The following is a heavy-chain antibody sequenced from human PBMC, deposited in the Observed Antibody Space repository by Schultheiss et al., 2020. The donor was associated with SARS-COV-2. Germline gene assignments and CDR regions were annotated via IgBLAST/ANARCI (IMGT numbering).Heavy chain of an antibody. CDR3: ARDARTTEGGDYYYYMDV. CDR1: GFTFSSYA. CDR2: ISSSSSYI. D-gene: IGHD1-7*01. V-gene: IGHV3-21*01. J-gene: IGHJ6*03. Sequence: GGSLRLSCAASGFTFSSYAMHWVRQAPGKGLEWVSSISSSSSYIYYADSVKGRFTISRDNAKNSLYLQMNSLRAEDTAVYYCARDARTTEGGDYYYYMDVWGKGTTVTVSS.